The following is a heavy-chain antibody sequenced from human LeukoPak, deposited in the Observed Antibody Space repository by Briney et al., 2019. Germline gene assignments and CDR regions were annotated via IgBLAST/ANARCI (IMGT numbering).Heavy chain of an antibody. D-gene: IGHD3-9*01. CDR3: ARGSHYDILTGYRRFDFDY. V-gene: IGHV3-21*01. Sequence: GRSLRLSCAASGFTFSSYSMNWVRQAPGKGLEWVSSISSSSSYIYYADSVKGRFTISRDNAKNSLYLQMNSLRAEDTAVYYCARGSHYDILTGYRRFDFDYWGQGTLVTVSS. CDR1: GFTFSSYS. CDR2: ISSSSSYI. J-gene: IGHJ4*02.